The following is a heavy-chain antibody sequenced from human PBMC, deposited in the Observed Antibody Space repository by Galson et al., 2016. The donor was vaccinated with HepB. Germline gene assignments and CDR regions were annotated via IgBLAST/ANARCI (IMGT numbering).Heavy chain of an antibody. Sequence: PALVKPTQTLTLTCTFSGFSLSTSGVSVGWIRQPPGTALDWLALIYCDDDKHYSPSLKSRLTITKDTSENQVVLTMTNMDPVDTATYYCARSTRVTGPSDYWGQGTLVTVSS. CDR3: ARSTRVTGPSDY. CDR1: GFSLSTSGVS. V-gene: IGHV2-5*02. D-gene: IGHD3-9*01. CDR2: IYCDDDK. J-gene: IGHJ4*02.